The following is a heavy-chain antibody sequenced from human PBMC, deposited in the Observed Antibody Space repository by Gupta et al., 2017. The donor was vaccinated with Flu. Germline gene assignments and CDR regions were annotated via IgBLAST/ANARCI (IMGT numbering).Heavy chain of an antibody. Sequence: YYWVWIRHSPGTGLEWIGHVYYSGRTYYNPSLGSRVTISIDTSKNQFSLNLTSVTAADTGVYFCARREPWGDPSIDFWGQGTLVTVSS. V-gene: IGHV4-39*01. D-gene: IGHD1-26*01. CDR2: VYYSGRT. J-gene: IGHJ4*02. CDR1: YY. CDR3: ARREPWGDPSIDF.